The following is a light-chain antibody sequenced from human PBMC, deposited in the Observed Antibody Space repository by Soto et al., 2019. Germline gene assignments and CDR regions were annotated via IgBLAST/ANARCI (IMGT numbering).Light chain of an antibody. V-gene: IGKV1-27*01. J-gene: IGKJ3*01. Sequence: DLPMTQSPSSLSASVGDRVTITCRASQGINNYVAWYQQKPGKPPKLLIYAASTLQSGFPSRFSGSGSGTDFTLTINSLQPEDVATYSCQKYSSVPVFGPGTKVDIK. CDR3: QKYSSVPV. CDR1: QGINNY. CDR2: AAS.